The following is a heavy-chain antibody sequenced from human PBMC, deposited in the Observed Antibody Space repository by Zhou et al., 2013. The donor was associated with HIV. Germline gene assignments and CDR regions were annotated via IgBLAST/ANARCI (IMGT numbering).Heavy chain of an antibody. D-gene: IGHD2-8*01. CDR2: INTQTGIP. V-gene: IGHV7-4-1*01. J-gene: IGHJ4*01. Sequence: QVQLVQSGSEVKKPGASVKVSCKASGYTFTAQAMNWVRQAPGQGLEWLGWINTQTGIPTNAQGITGRFVFSLDTSVSTAYLQMSNLEPDDTAIYYCARNSDGVLDTWGQGTLVLVSS. CDR1: GYTFTAQA. CDR3: ARNSDGVLDT.